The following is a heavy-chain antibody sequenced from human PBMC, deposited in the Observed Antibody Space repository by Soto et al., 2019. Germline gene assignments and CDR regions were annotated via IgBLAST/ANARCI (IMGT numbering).Heavy chain of an antibody. CDR1: GYTFTSYA. D-gene: IGHD3-9*01. J-gene: IGHJ6*02. CDR2: INAGNGNT. Sequence: ASVKVSCKASGYTFTSYAMHWVRQAPGQRLEWMGWINAGNGNTKYSQKFQGRVTITRDTSASTAYMELSSLRSEDTAVYYCASSVPYAILTGYSRDYYYYGMDVWGQVTTVTVSS. V-gene: IGHV1-3*01. CDR3: ASSVPYAILTGYSRDYYYYGMDV.